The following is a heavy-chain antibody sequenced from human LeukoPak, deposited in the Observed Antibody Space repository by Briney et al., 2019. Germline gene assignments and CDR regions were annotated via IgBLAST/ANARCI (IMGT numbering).Heavy chain of an antibody. V-gene: IGHV1-2*02. Sequence: ASVKVSCKASGYTFTGYYMHWVRQAPGQGLEWMGWINPNSGGTNYAQKFQGRVTMTRDTSISTAYMELSRPRSDDTAVYYCARDPGYDFWSGYYWDYWGQGTLVTVSS. CDR2: INPNSGGT. CDR3: ARDPGYDFWSGYYWDY. D-gene: IGHD3-3*01. CDR1: GYTFTGYY. J-gene: IGHJ4*02.